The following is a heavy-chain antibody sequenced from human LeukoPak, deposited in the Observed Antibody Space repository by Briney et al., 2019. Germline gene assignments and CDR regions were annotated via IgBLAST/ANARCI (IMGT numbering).Heavy chain of an antibody. D-gene: IGHD3-22*01. Sequence: PGGSLRLSCAASGFTFSSYAMSWVRQPPGKGLEWVGEINHSGSTNYNPSLKSRVTISVDTSKNQFSLKLSSVTAADTAVYYCARGYHSSGYNWFDPWGQGTLVTVSS. V-gene: IGHV4-34*01. CDR3: ARGYHSSGYNWFDP. J-gene: IGHJ5*02. CDR2: INHSGST. CDR1: GFTFSSYA.